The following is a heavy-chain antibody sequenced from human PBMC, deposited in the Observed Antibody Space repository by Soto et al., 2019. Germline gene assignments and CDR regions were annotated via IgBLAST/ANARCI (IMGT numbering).Heavy chain of an antibody. Sequence: QITLKESGPTQVKPTQTRTLTCSFSGFSLNTDGEGVGWVRQPPGAALEWIALIYWDDDERYSPSLKTRLTITQDPSKNQVVLIMTNMDPVDTATYYCAHSRNLITEDAQVGDFDYWGQGTLVTVSS. CDR2: IYWDDDE. J-gene: IGHJ4*02. V-gene: IGHV2-5*02. D-gene: IGHD3-10*01. CDR1: GFSLNTDGEG. CDR3: AHSRNLITEDAQVGDFDY.